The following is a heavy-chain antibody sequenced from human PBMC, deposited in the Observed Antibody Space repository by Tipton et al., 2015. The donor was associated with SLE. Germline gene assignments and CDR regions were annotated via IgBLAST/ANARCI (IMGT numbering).Heavy chain of an antibody. V-gene: IGHV4-59*01. CDR1: GGSISSYY. Sequence: TLSLTCTVSGGSISSYYWSWIRQPPGKGLEWIGYIYYSGSTNYNPSLKSRVTISVDTSKNQSSLKLSSVTAADTAVYYCARGAHSNYPDYWGQGTLVTVSS. CDR3: ARGAHSNYPDY. D-gene: IGHD4-11*01. J-gene: IGHJ4*02. CDR2: IYYSGST.